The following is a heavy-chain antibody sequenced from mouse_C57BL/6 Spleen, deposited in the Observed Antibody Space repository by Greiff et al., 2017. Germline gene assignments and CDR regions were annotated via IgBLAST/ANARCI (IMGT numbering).Heavy chain of an antibody. CDR2: IRSKSNNYAT. D-gene: IGHD2-5*01. V-gene: IGHV10-1*01. CDR3: VRHGYDSNYVGYAMGY. J-gene: IGHJ4*01. CDR1: GFSFNTYA. Sequence: EVKLMESGGGLVQPKGSLKLSCAASGFSFNTYAMNWVRQAPGKGLEWVARIRSKSNNYATYYADSVKDRFTISRDDSESMLYLQMNNLKNEDTAMYYCVRHGYDSNYVGYAMGYWGQGTSVTVSA.